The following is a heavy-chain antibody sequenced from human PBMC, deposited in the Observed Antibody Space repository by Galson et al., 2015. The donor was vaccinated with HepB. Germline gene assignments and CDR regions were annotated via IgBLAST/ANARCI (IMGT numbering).Heavy chain of an antibody. CDR2: IYYSGST. Sequence: SETLSLTCTVSGGSISSSSYYWGWIRQPPGKGLEWIGSIYYSGSTYYNPSLKSRVTISVDTSKNQFSLKLSSVTAADTAVYYCAKEKFPSWFDPWGQGTLVTVSS. CDR3: AKEKFPSWFDP. J-gene: IGHJ5*02. V-gene: IGHV4-39*01. CDR1: GGSISSSSYY.